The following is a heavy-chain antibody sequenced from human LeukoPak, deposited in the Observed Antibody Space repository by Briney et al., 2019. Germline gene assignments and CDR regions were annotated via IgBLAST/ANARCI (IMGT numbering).Heavy chain of an antibody. CDR1: GYTLTELS. CDR3: AAEGATMLRWFDP. CDR2: FDSEDGET. V-gene: IGHV1-24*01. J-gene: IGHJ5*02. D-gene: IGHD1-26*01. Sequence: EASVKVSFKVSGYTLTELSMHWVRQAPGKGLEWMGGFDSEDGETIYAQKFQGRVTMTEDTSTDTAYMELSSLRSEDTAVYYCAAEGATMLRWFDPWGQGTPVTVSS.